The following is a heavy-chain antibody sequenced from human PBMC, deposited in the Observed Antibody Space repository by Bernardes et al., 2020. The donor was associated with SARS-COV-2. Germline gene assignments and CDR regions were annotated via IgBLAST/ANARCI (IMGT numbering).Heavy chain of an antibody. CDR2: IRSKTLGGTT. CDR1: GFTFGDYG. Sequence: GALSLSCTPSGFTFGDYGMRWFRQAPGKGLEWVGFIRSKTLGGTTEYAASVKGRFTISRDNSKSIAYLQMNSLKTDDIAAYYCRRGGVTGAYRKIGYWGQGSLATGAS. D-gene: IGHD2-21*01. J-gene: IGHJ4*02. V-gene: IGHV3-49*03. CDR3: RRGGVTGAYRKIGY.